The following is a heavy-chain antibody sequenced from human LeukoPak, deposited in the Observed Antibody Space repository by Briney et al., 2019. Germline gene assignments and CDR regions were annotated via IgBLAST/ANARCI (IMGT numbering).Heavy chain of an antibody. Sequence: PSETLSFTCTVSGAPVSSASYWTWIRQPPGKGVEWIAHIYNGVNTNYNPSLKSRVTISVDTSKNQFSLRLNSVTAADTAVYYCARSRAFNSGAFDPWGQGSLVTVSS. J-gene: IGHJ5*02. CDR1: GAPVSSASY. CDR3: ARSRAFNSGAFDP. CDR2: IYNGVNT. V-gene: IGHV4-61*01. D-gene: IGHD1-26*01.